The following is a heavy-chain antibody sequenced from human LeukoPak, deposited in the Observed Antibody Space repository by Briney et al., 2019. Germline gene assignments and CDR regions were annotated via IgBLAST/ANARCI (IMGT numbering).Heavy chain of an antibody. CDR1: GFNFSSYS. J-gene: IGHJ4*02. D-gene: IGHD1-1*01. CDR3: AREERYYFNY. V-gene: IGHV3-53*01. CDR2: IYSGGDT. Sequence: PGGSLRLSCAASGFNFSSYSMNWVRQAPGKGLEWVSVIYSGGDTYYADSVKGRFTISRDNSKNMLYLQMNSLRAEDTAVYYCAREERYYFNYWGQGTLVTVSS.